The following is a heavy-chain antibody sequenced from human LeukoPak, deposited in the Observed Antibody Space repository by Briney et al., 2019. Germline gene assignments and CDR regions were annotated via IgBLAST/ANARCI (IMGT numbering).Heavy chain of an antibody. V-gene: IGHV1-2*02. J-gene: IGHJ4*02. CDR3: AREAEMATSFDY. CDR1: VYTFTGYY. Sequence: ASVKVSCKASVYTFTGYYIHWVRHAPGQGLEWMGWINPNSGGTNYAQKFQGRVTMTRDTSISTAYMELSRLRSDDTAVYYCAREAEMATSFDYWGQGTLVTVSS. D-gene: IGHD5-24*01. CDR2: INPNSGGT.